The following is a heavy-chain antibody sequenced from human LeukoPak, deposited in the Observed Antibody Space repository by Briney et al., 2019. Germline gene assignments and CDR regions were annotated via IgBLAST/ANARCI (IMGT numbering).Heavy chain of an antibody. Sequence: SETLSLTCTVSGDSISNSNYYWGWIRQPPGKGREWIGTIYYSGRTHYTPSLKSRVTISVDTSKNQFSPKLRPVTAADTAVYYCAREASWELLGFDYWGQGPLVTVSS. CDR2: IYYSGRT. CDR3: AREASWELLGFDY. J-gene: IGHJ4*02. V-gene: IGHV4-39*07. D-gene: IGHD1-26*01. CDR1: GDSISNSNYY.